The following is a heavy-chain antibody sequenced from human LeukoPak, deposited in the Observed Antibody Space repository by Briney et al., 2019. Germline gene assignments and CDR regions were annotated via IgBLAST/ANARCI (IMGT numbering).Heavy chain of an antibody. D-gene: IGHD4-23*01. CDR3: ARDRGGAGPSPIDY. J-gene: IGHJ4*02. CDR2: VSTDGRNT. CDR1: GXTXXXYX. V-gene: IGHV3-74*01. Sequence: GXTXXXYXXXXVRQAPGKGLVWVSRVSTDGRNTIYADSVKGRFTISRDNAKNTLYLQMNSLRDEDTAVYYCARDRGGAGPSPIDYWGQGTLVTVSS.